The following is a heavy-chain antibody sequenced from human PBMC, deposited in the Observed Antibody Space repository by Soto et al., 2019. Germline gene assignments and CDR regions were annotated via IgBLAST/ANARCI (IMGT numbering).Heavy chain of an antibody. V-gene: IGHV1-46*01. CDR1: GYTFTNYY. D-gene: IGHD6-13*01. CDR2: INPNGGST. Sequence: QVQLVQSGAEVKKPGASVKLSCKASGYTFTNYYIHWVRQAPGQGLEWMAIINPNGGSTNYAQKFQGRVTLTRDTYTITVYMDLSSLKSEDTAVSYCARGIAAGDYWGQGTLVTVSS. CDR3: ARGIAAGDY. J-gene: IGHJ4*02.